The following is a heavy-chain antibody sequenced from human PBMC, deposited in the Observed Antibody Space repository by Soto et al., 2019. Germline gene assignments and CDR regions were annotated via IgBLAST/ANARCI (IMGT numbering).Heavy chain of an antibody. CDR2: IYWDDDK. CDR1: GFSLTSGVG. CDR3: AHIDPEIVTVGGHGGFDY. Sequence: QITLKESGPPLVRPPQTLTLTCTFSGFSLTSGVGVGWIRQPPGKALEWLALIYWDDDKRYSPSLKNRLTITKDTSKNQVVLTMTNVGPVDTATYFCAHIDPEIVTVGGHGGFDYWGQGTLGTVSS. J-gene: IGHJ4*02. D-gene: IGHD5-12*01. V-gene: IGHV2-5*02.